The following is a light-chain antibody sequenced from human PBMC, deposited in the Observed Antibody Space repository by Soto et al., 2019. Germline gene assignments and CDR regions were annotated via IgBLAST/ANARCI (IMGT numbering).Light chain of an antibody. CDR3: SAYTSSITYV. J-gene: IGLJ1*01. Sequence: QSALTQPASVSGSPGQSITISCTGTSSDVGGYEFVSWYQQHPGKAPKLMIYDVSNRPSGVSNLFSGSKSGNTASLTISGLQAEDEADYYCSAYTSSITYVFGSGTKVTVL. V-gene: IGLV2-14*01. CDR2: DVS. CDR1: SSDVGGYEF.